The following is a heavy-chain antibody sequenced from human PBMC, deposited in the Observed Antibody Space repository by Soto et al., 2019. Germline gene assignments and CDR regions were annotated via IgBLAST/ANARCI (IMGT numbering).Heavy chain of an antibody. V-gene: IGHV1-18*01. CDR1: GYTFTSYG. CDR2: ISAYNGKK. Sequence: ASVKVSCKASGYTFTSYGISWVRQAPGQGLEWKGWISAYNGKKKYAQKLQGRVTMNKNTSTSTANMELRSLKTDDTAVYYCASRVFSSGWYSDYWGQGTLVTVSS. CDR3: ASRVFSSGWYSDY. D-gene: IGHD6-19*01. J-gene: IGHJ4*02.